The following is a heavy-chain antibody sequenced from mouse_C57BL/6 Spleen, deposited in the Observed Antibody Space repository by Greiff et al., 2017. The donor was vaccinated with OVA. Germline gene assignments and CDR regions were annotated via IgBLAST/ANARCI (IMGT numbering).Heavy chain of an antibody. V-gene: IGHV3-6*01. J-gene: IGHJ2*01. CDR3: ARRGWLRRGGDYFDY. CDR1: GYSITSGYY. D-gene: IGHD2-2*01. CDR2: ISYDGSN. Sequence: DVQLQESGPGLVKPSQSLSLTCSVTGYSITSGYYWNWIRQFPGNQLEWMGYISYDGSNNYNPSLKNRISITRDTSKNQFFMKLNSVTTEDTATYYGARRGWLRRGGDYFDYWGQGTTLTVSS.